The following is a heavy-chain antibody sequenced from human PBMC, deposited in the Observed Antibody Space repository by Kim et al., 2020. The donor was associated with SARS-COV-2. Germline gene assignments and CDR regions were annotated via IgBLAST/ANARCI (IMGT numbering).Heavy chain of an antibody. D-gene: IGHD6-19*01. J-gene: IGHJ4*02. Sequence: TNYNPSLKSRVTISVDTSKTQFSLKLSSVTAADTAVYYCARSLSSGWLPSWGQGTLVTVSS. CDR2: T. V-gene: IGHV4-59*01. CDR3: ARSLSSGWLPS.